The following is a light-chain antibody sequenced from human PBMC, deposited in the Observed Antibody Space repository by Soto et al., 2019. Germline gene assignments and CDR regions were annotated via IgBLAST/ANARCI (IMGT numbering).Light chain of an antibody. CDR1: QGISSY. CDR3: QQYYSYPPT. V-gene: IGKV1-8*01. CDR2: AAS. Sequence: AIRMTQSPSSFSASTGDRVTITCRASQGISSYLAWYQQKPGKAPKLLIYAASTLQSGVPSRFSGSGSGTYFTLTISCLQSEDFATYYCQQYYSYPPTCGPGTKVDIK. J-gene: IGKJ3*01.